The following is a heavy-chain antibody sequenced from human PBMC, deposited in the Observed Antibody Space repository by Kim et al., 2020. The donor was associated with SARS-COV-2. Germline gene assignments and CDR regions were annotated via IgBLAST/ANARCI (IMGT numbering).Heavy chain of an antibody. CDR1: GYTLTELS. Sequence: ASVKVSCKVSGYTLTELSMHWVRQAPGKGLEWMGGFDPEDGETIYAQKFQGRVTMTEDTSTDTAYMELSSLRSEDTAVYYCATISLSSGSQYYFDYWGQGTLVTVSS. J-gene: IGHJ4*02. CDR3: ATISLSSGSQYYFDY. V-gene: IGHV1-24*01. CDR2: FDPEDGET. D-gene: IGHD6-19*01.